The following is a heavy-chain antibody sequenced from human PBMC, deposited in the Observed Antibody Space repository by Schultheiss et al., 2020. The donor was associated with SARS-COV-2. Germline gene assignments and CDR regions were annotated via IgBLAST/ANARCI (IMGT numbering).Heavy chain of an antibody. J-gene: IGHJ3*02. Sequence: KISCKASGYTFTGYYMHWVRQAPGQGLEWMGGIIPIFGTANYAQKFQGRVTITADESTSTAYMELSSLRSEDTAVYYCARGRITIFGVVIGNAFDIWGQGTMVTVSS. V-gene: IGHV1-69*01. CDR2: IIPIFGTA. CDR1: GYTFTGYY. D-gene: IGHD3-3*01. CDR3: ARGRITIFGVVIGNAFDI.